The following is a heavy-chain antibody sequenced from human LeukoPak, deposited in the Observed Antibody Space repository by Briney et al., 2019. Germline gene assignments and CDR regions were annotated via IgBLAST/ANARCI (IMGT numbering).Heavy chain of an antibody. CDR1: GGSISNYY. D-gene: IGHD2-21*01. CDR3: ASESLFLDAFDI. V-gene: IGHV4-59*01. CDR2: IYYSGST. J-gene: IGHJ3*02. Sequence: PSETLSLTCTVSGGSISNYYWTWIRQPPGKGLEWIGYIYYSGSTNYNPSLKSRVTISVDTSKNQFSLKLSSVTAADTAVYYCASESLFLDAFDIWGQGTMVTVSS.